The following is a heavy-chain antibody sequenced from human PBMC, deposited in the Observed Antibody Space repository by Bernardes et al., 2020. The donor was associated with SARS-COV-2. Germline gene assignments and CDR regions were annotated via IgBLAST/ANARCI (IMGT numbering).Heavy chain of an antibody. CDR3: AKEEKDSSGYVSLNYFDY. CDR2: ISGSGGST. D-gene: IGHD3-22*01. Sequence: GGSLRLSCAASGFTFSSYAMSWVRQAPGKGLEWVSAISGSGGSTYYADSVKGRFTISRDNSKNTLYLQMNSLRAEDTAVYYCAKEEKDSSGYVSLNYFDYWGQGTLVTVSS. V-gene: IGHV3-23*01. CDR1: GFTFSSYA. J-gene: IGHJ4*02.